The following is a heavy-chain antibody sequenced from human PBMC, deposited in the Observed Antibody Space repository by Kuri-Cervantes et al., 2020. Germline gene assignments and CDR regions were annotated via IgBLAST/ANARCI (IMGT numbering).Heavy chain of an antibody. CDR1: GGSFSGYY. D-gene: IGHD1-26*01. CDR2: INHSGST. Sequence: SETLSLTCAVYGGSFSGYYWSWIRQPPGKGLEWIGEINHSGSTNYNPSLKSRVTISADTSKNQFSLKLSSVTAADTAVYYCARPANSGSYYYWGQGTLVTVSS. V-gene: IGHV4-34*01. CDR3: ARPANSGSYYY. J-gene: IGHJ4*02.